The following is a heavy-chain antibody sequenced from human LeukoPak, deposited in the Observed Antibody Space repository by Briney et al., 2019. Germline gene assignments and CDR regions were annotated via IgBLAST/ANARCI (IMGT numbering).Heavy chain of an antibody. CDR3: AKDFAPPDYYDSSGYNSLFDS. CDR1: GFTFSSYG. J-gene: IGHJ4*02. D-gene: IGHD3-22*01. V-gene: IGHV3-23*01. CDR2: ISGSGGST. Sequence: GGSLRLSCAASGFTFSSYGMSWVRQAPGKGLEWVSAISGSGGSTYYADSVKGRFTISRDNSKNTLYLQMNSLRAEDTAVYYCAKDFAPPDYYDSSGYNSLFDSWGQGTLVTVSS.